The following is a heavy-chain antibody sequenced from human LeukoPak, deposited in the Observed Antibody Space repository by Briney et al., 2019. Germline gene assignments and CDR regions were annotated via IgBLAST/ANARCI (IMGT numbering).Heavy chain of an antibody. D-gene: IGHD2-2*01. J-gene: IGHJ5*02. CDR3: TRGEVFVVVAGAKQDWFDP. V-gene: IGHV3-7*01. CDR2: INQDGNEK. CDR1: EFTFSTYW. Sequence: GGSLRLSCAASEFTFSTYWMSWVRQAPGKGLEWVANINQDGNEKNYVDSVKGRFTISRDNAKKSLFLQMNSLRAEDTAVYYCTRGEVFVVVAGAKQDWFDPWGQGTLVTVSS.